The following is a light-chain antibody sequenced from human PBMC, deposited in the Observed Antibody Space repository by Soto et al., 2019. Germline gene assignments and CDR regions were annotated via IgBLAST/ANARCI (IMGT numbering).Light chain of an antibody. J-gene: IGKJ1*01. CDR3: QQYGSSSWT. CDR1: QSVCSN. CDR2: GAS. Sequence: EIVMTQSQATLSVSPGERATLYCRASQSVCSNLAWYQQRPGQAPRLLIYGASTRATGIPDRFSGSGSGTDFTLTISRLEPEDFAVYYCQQYGSSSWTFGQGTKVDIK. V-gene: IGKV3-20*01.